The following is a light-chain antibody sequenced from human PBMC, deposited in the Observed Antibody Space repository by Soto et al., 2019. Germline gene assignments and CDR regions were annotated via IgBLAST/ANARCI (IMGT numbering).Light chain of an antibody. CDR3: QQSYSTPLT. CDR2: AAS. CDR1: QSISSY. J-gene: IGKJ4*01. V-gene: IGKV1-39*01. Sequence: DIQMTQSPSSLSASVGDRVTITCRASQSISSYLNWYQQKPGKAPKLLIYAASSLQSGVPSRFSGSGSGTDFTLTISSLQPEDFETYYCQQSYSTPLTFGVGTKVDI.